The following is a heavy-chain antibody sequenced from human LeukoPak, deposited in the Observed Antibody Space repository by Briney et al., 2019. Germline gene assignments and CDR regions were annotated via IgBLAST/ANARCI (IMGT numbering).Heavy chain of an antibody. J-gene: IGHJ6*03. CDR2: ISSSSSTI. CDR3: ARGVGMIVVVIIESKDYYMDV. Sequence: PGGSLRLSCAASGFTFSSYSMNWVRQAPGKGLEWVSYISSSSSTIYYADSVKGRFTISRDNAKNSLYLQMNSLRAEDTAVYYCARGVGMIVVVIIESKDYYMDVWGKGTTVTVSS. CDR1: GFTFSSYS. D-gene: IGHD3-22*01. V-gene: IGHV3-48*01.